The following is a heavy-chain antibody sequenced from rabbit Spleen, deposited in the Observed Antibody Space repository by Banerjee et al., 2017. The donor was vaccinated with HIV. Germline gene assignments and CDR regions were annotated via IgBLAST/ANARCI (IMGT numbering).Heavy chain of an antibody. J-gene: IGHJ4*01. CDR1: GFSFNSGYD. V-gene: IGHV1S40*01. D-gene: IGHD6-1*01. CDR3: ARESAGDGGYGYADFTL. Sequence: QSLEESGGGLVKPGASLTLTCKASGFSFNSGYDMCWVRQAPGKGLEWIACIHVLSSSVTYYATWAKGRFTISKTSSTTVTLQMTGLTAADTATYFCARESAGDGGYGYADFTLWGPGTLVTVS. CDR2: IHVLSSSVT.